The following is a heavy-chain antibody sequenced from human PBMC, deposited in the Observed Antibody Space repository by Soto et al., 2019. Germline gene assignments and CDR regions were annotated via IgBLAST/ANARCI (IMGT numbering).Heavy chain of an antibody. Sequence: GGSLRLSCAASGLTFDDYAMPWVRQAPGKGLEWVSGISWNSGSIGYADSVKGRFTISRDNAKNSLYLQMNSLRAEDTALYYCAKVLIRSVGEDEPWEAYFDYWGQGTLVTVSS. CDR1: GLTFDDYA. J-gene: IGHJ4*02. D-gene: IGHD1-26*01. CDR2: ISWNSGSI. CDR3: AKVLIRSVGEDEPWEAYFDY. V-gene: IGHV3-9*01.